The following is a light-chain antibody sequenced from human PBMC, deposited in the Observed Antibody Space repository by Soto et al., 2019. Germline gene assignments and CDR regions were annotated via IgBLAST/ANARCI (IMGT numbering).Light chain of an antibody. CDR3: SSYTTNNTLV. CDR1: SSDVGNYNY. V-gene: IGLV2-14*01. Sequence: QSALTQPASVSGSPGQSITISCTGTSSDVGNYNYVSWYQQHPGKAPKLVIYEVSHRPSGVSNRFSGSKSGNTASLTISGLQAEDEADYYCSSYTTNNTLVFGGGTQLTVL. CDR2: EVS. J-gene: IGLJ3*02.